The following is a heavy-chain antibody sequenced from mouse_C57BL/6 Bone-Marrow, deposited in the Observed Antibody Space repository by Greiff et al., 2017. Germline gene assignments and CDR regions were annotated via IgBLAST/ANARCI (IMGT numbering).Heavy chain of an antibody. J-gene: IGHJ4*01. V-gene: IGHV1-81*01. CDR3: ARDAYYSNYGAMDY. Sequence: QVQLQQSGAELARPGASVKLSCKASGYTFTSYGISWVKQRTGQGLEWIGEIYPRSGNTYYNEKFKGKATLTADKSSSTAYMELSSLTSEDSAVYFCARDAYYSNYGAMDYWGQGTSVTVSS. CDR2: IYPRSGNT. CDR1: GYTFTSYG. D-gene: IGHD2-5*01.